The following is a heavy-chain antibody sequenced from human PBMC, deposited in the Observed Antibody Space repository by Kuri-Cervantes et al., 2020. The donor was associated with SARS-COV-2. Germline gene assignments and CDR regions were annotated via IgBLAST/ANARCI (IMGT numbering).Heavy chain of an antibody. CDR2: ISSSSSYI. V-gene: IGHV3-21*04. J-gene: IGHJ4*02. D-gene: IGHD2-15*01. CDR1: GFTFSSYS. Sequence: LSLTCAASGFTFSSYSMNWVRQAPGKGLEWVSSISSSSSYIYYADSLKGRFTVSRDNAKSSLYLQMNSLRAEDTALYHCASAPSYCSGGSCYPLGEWGQGTLVTVSS. CDR3: ASAPSYCSGGSCYPLGE.